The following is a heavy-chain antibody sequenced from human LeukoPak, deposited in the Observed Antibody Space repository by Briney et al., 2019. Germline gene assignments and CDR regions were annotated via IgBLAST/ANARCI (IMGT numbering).Heavy chain of an antibody. CDR2: IYYSGST. V-gene: IGHV4-31*03. D-gene: IGHD5-12*01. CDR1: GVSISSGGYY. Sequence: KPSETLSLTCTVSGVSISSGGYYWSWIRQHPGQGLEWIVYIYYSGSTYYNPSLKSRVTISVDTSKNQFSLKLSSVTAADTAVYYCARDLVRGYSGYDPGAYWGQGTLVTVSS. J-gene: IGHJ4*02. CDR3: ARDLVRGYSGYDPGAY.